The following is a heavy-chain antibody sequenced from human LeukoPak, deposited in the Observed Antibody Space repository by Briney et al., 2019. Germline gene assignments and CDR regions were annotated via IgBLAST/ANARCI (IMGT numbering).Heavy chain of an antibody. CDR3: ARTHSPSGYSYFFDY. CDR2: INWNGGST. Sequence: GGSLRLSCAASGFTFDDYGMSWVRQAPGKGLEWVSGINWNGGSTGYADSVKGRFIISRDNAKNSLYLQMNSLRAEDTAVYYCARTHSPSGYSYFFDYWGQGTLVTVSS. J-gene: IGHJ4*02. D-gene: IGHD3-22*01. CDR1: GFTFDDYG. V-gene: IGHV3-20*04.